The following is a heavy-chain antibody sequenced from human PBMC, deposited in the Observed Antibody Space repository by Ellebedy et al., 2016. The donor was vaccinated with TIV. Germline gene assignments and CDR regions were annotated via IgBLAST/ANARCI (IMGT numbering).Heavy chain of an antibody. Sequence: ASVKVSCKASGYTFTNYYIHWVRQAPGQGLEWMGVINPSGGTTSYAQKFQGRVTMTRDTSTSTVYMELSSLRSEDTAVYYCARTQVAEDAFDIWGQGTMVTVSS. D-gene: IGHD6-19*01. J-gene: IGHJ3*02. CDR1: GYTFTNYY. V-gene: IGHV1-46*01. CDR2: INPSGGTT. CDR3: ARTQVAEDAFDI.